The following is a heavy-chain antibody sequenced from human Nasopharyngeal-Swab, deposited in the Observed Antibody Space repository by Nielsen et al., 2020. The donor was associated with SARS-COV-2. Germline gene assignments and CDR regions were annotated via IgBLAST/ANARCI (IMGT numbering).Heavy chain of an antibody. Sequence: GGSLRLSCAASGFRFSDHAMHWVRQAPGKGLEWVTFIWADGSTQDYADSVKGRFTISRDNSKNTLYLQMNSLRAEDTAVYYCAKVHVPAAISCYMDVWGKGTTVTVSS. CDR1: GFRFSDHA. CDR2: IWADGSTQ. V-gene: IGHV3-30*02. CDR3: AKVHVPAAISCYMDV. D-gene: IGHD2-2*01. J-gene: IGHJ6*03.